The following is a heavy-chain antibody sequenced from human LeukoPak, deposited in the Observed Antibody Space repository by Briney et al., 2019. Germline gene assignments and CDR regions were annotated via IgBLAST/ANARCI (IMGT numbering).Heavy chain of an antibody. CDR2: IYYSGST. CDR1: GGSISSSSYY. CDR3: ARARKDEYYYYGMDV. V-gene: IGHV4-39*07. Sequence: SETLSLTCTVSGGSISSSSYYWGWIRQPPGKGLEWIGSIYYSGSTYYNPSLKSRVTISVDTSKNQFSLKLSSVTAADTAVYYCARARKDEYYYYGMDVWGQGTTVTVSS. J-gene: IGHJ6*02.